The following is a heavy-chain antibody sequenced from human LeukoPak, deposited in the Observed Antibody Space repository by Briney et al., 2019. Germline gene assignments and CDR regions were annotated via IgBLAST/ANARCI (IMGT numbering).Heavy chain of an antibody. Sequence: GSVTVSCKASGYTFTSYDINGGRQAPGQGLEWRGWMNPNSGNTDYAQKFQGRVTITSNTSISTAYMELSTPRSEDTAVYYCPRGLYDSSGYYVYYYYSLDVWGTGTQVTVSS. CDR1: GYTFTSYD. CDR3: PRGLYDSSGYYVYYYYSLDV. J-gene: IGHJ6*03. CDR2: MNPNSGNT. D-gene: IGHD3-22*01. V-gene: IGHV1-8*03.